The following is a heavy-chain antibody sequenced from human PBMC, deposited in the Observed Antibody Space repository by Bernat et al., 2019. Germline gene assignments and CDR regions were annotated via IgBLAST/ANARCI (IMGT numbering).Heavy chain of an antibody. D-gene: IGHD3-22*01. J-gene: IGHJ4*02. CDR3: ARDLGYYDSSGYFVY. V-gene: IGHV3-30*01. CDR1: GFTFSSYA. Sequence: QVQLVESGGGVVQPGRSLRLSCAASGFTFSSYAMHWVRQAPGKGLEWVAVISYDGSNKYYADSVKGRFTISRDNSKNTLYLQMNSLRAEDTAVYYCARDLGYYDSSGYFVYWGQGTLVTVSS. CDR2: ISYDGSNK.